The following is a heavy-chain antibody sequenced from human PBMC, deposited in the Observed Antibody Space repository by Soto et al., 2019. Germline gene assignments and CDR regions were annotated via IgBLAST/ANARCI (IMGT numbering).Heavy chain of an antibody. J-gene: IGHJ3*02. CDR1: GYTFTSYY. CDR3: ARAHSSGWFAFDI. CDR2: INPSGGST. D-gene: IGHD6-19*01. Sequence: QVQLVQSGAEVTKPGASVKVSCKASGYTFTSYYMHWVRQAPGQGLEWMGIINPSGGSTSYAQKCQGRVTMTRDTSTSTVYMELSSLRSEDTAVYYCARAHSSGWFAFDIWGQGTMVTVSS. V-gene: IGHV1-46*03.